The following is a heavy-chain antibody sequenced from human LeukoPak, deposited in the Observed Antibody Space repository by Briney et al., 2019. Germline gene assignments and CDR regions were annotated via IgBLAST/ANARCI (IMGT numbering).Heavy chain of an antibody. Sequence: GGSLRLSCAAPGFTFSSYGMHWVRQAPGKGLEWVAVIWYDGSNKYYADSVKGRFTISRDNSKNTLYLQMNSLRAEDTAVYYCARDRIAARPIDYYYYGMDVWGQGTTVTVSS. V-gene: IGHV3-33*08. D-gene: IGHD6-6*01. J-gene: IGHJ6*02. CDR2: IWYDGSNK. CDR1: GFTFSSYG. CDR3: ARDRIAARPIDYYYYGMDV.